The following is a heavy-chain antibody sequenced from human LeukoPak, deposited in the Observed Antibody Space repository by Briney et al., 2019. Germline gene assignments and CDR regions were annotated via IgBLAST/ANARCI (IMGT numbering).Heavy chain of an antibody. CDR2: ISAYNGNT. D-gene: IGHD6-13*01. V-gene: IGHV1-18*01. CDR1: GYTFTSNG. CDR3: ARVAATIYWYYGMDV. J-gene: IGHJ6*02. Sequence: ASVKVSCKASGYTFTSNGISWVRQAPGQGVEWMGWISAYNGNTNYAQKVQGRVTMTTDTSTSTGYMELRSLRSHDTAVYYCARVAATIYWYYGMDVWGQGTTVTVPS.